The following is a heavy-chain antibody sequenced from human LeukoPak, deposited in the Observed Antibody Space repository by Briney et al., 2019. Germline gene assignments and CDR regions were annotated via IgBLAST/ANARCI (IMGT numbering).Heavy chain of an antibody. CDR1: GGSISRSSYY. CDR3: ARRGGLAHFDY. V-gene: IGHV4-39*07. D-gene: IGHD6-19*01. Sequence: SETLSLTCSVSGGSISRSSYYWGWTRQPPGKGLEWIGSNSGSTYYNPSLKGRVTISVDTSRNQFSLKLSSVTAADTAVYYCARRGGLAHFDYWGQGTLVTVSS. J-gene: IGHJ4*02. CDR2: NSGST.